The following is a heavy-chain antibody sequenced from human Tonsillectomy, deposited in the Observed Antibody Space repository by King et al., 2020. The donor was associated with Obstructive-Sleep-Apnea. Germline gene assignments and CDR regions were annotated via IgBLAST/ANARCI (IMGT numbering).Heavy chain of an antibody. CDR1: GGSISSYS. V-gene: IGHV4-59*01. CDR3: ARGRDCSGGSCYPRHFDS. Sequence: QLQESGPGLVKPSETLSLTCTVSGGSISSYSWSWIRQPPGKGLEWIGYIYYSGSANYKPSLKSRVTISVDTSKNHFSLKLSSVTAADTAVDYCARGRDCSGGSCYPRHFDSWGQGTLVTVSS. D-gene: IGHD2-15*01. CDR2: IYYSGSA. J-gene: IGHJ4*02.